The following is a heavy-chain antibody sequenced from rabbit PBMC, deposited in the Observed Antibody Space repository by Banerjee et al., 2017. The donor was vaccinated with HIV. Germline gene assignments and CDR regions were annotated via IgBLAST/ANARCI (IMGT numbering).Heavy chain of an antibody. V-gene: IGHV1S40*01. Sequence: QQLVESGGGLVKPGASLTLTCTASGFSFSSGYDMYWVRQAPGKGLEWIACIYSGSSGSTYYATWAKGRFTISKTSSTTVTLQMTSLTAADTATYFCARQGSYGAAYELWGPGTLVTVS. J-gene: IGHJ4*01. CDR3: ARQGSYGAAYEL. CDR2: IYSGSSGST. CDR1: GFSFSSGYD. D-gene: IGHD6-1*01.